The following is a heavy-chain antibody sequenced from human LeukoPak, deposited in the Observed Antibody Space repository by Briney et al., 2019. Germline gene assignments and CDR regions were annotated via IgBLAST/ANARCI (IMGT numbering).Heavy chain of an antibody. CDR1: GFTFSSYV. CDR3: AAAPQTYRYLAY. D-gene: IGHD3-16*02. V-gene: IGHV3-23*01. Sequence: GGSLRLSCAVSGFTFSSYVMSWVRQAPGKGLEWVSAISGSGGSTYYADSVKGRFTISRDNAKNSLYLQVNSLRAEDTAVYYCAAAPQTYRYLAYWGQGTLVTVSS. CDR2: ISGSGGST. J-gene: IGHJ4*02.